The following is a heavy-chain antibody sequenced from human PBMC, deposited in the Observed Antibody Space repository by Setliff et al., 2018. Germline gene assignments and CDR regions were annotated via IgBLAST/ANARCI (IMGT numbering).Heavy chain of an antibody. CDR3: AGYIPSADCFDP. V-gene: IGHV4-61*02. CDR1: GDSITSGSDY. D-gene: IGHD2-2*02. CDR2: IYTTGNT. J-gene: IGHJ5*02. Sequence: SETLSLTCTVSGDSITSGSDYWNWIRQPAGKGLEWIGRIYTTGNTNYNPSLKSRVTISVDTSKKQFSLMLTSVTAADTSVYYCAGYIPSADCFDPWGQGALVTVSS.